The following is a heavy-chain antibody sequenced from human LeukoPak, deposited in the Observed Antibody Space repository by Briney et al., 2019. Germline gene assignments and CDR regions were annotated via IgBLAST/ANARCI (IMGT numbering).Heavy chain of an antibody. V-gene: IGHV3-64*04. CDR3: ARDLSVKLMRAEMATIMD. D-gene: IGHD5-24*01. J-gene: IGHJ4*02. Sequence: GGSLRLSCSASGFPFSSYAMHWVRQAPGKGLEYVSAISDSGGSTYYADSVKGRFTISRDNSKNTLYLQMNSLRAEDTAVYYCARDLSVKLMRAEMATIMDWGQGTLVTVSS. CDR1: GFPFSSYA. CDR2: ISDSGGST.